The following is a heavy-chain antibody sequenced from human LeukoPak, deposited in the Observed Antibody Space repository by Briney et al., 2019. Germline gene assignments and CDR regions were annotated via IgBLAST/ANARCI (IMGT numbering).Heavy chain of an antibody. Sequence: SETLSLTCTVSGGSLSSSSYYWGWIRPPPGKGLEWLGSIYYSGSTYYNPSLKSRVTISVDTSKNQFSLKLSSVTAADTAVYYCARRDYGGSFPFDYWGQGTLVTVSS. J-gene: IGHJ4*02. D-gene: IGHD4-23*01. V-gene: IGHV4-39*01. CDR2: IYYSGST. CDR1: GGSLSSSSYY. CDR3: ARRDYGGSFPFDY.